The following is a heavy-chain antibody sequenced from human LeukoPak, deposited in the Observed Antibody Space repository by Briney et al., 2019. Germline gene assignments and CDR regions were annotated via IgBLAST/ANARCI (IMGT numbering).Heavy chain of an antibody. Sequence: SGTLSLTCGVSGGSISNTNWWSWVRQPPGQGLEWIGEISLSGLTNYNPSLKSRVTVSLDKSKNHLSLNLTSVTAADMAVYYCSRENGAFSPFGYWGQGTLVTVSS. J-gene: IGHJ4*02. D-gene: IGHD2-8*01. CDR1: GGSISNTNW. CDR2: ISLSGLT. V-gene: IGHV4-4*02. CDR3: SRENGAFSPFGY.